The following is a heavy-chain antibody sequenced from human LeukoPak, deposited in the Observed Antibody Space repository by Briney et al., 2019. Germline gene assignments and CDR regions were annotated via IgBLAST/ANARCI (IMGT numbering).Heavy chain of an antibody. CDR3: ARENSGSYREFDY. D-gene: IGHD1-26*01. CDR2: IYTSEST. CDR1: GDSISSYY. J-gene: IGHJ4*02. Sequence: LGTLSLTRAVSGDSISSYYWSWIRQPVGKGLEWGGRIYTSESTNYNASLKSRVSMSVDTSKNQFSLKLSSVTAADTAVFYCARENSGSYREFDYWGQGTLVTVSS. V-gene: IGHV4-4*07.